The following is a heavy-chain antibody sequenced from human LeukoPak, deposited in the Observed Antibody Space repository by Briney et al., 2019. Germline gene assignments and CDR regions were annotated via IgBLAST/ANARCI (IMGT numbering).Heavy chain of an antibody. Sequence: GGSLRLSCAASGFTFTTYSMNWVRQAPGEGLEWVSHMGIGTSTIGYADSVKGRFTISRDNAKNSVHLQMSNLRVDDSAVYYCVRDKDWGFDSWGQGTLVTVSS. CDR2: MGIGTSTI. V-gene: IGHV3-48*01. CDR3: VRDKDWGFDS. J-gene: IGHJ4*02. D-gene: IGHD7-27*01. CDR1: GFTFTTYS.